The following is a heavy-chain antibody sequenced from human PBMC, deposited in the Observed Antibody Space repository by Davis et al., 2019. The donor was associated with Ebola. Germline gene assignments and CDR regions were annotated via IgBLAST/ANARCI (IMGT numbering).Heavy chain of an antibody. CDR1: GGSISSSDW. CDR2: IYHTGST. D-gene: IGHD1-26*01. Sequence: SETLSLTCAVSGGSISSSDWWSWVRQPPGTGLEWLGDIYHTGSTYYNPFLESRVTISVDRSKNQFSLSLRSVTAADTAVYYCARAGATVAFDYWGQGTPVTVSS. J-gene: IGHJ4*02. CDR3: ARAGATVAFDY. V-gene: IGHV4-4*02.